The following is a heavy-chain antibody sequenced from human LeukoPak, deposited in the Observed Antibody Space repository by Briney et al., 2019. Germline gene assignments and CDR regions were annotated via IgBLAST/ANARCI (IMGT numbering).Heavy chain of an antibody. J-gene: IGHJ4*02. CDR1: GFTFSDYY. CDR2: ISSGSSSI. D-gene: IGHD3-22*01. CDR3: AKDLLVVITGGLAN. Sequence: PGGSLRLSCEASGFTFSDYYMSWIRQAPGKGLEWISYISSGSSSIYYADSVKGRFTISRDNSKNTLYLQMNSLRAEDTAVYYCAKDLLVVITGGLANWGQGTLVTVSS. V-gene: IGHV3-11*04.